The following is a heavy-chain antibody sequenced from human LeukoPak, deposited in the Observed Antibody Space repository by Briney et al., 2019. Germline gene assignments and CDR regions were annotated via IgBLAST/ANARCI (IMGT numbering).Heavy chain of an antibody. J-gene: IGHJ4*02. Sequence: GGSLRLSCVASGFTFSSYAMSWVRQAPGKGLEWVSAISGSGGSTYYADSVKGRFTISRDNSKNTLYLQMNSLRAEDTAVYYCARSDTAMVTSVPDYWGQGTLVTVSS. D-gene: IGHD5-18*01. V-gene: IGHV3-23*01. CDR1: GFTFSSYA. CDR3: ARSDTAMVTSVPDY. CDR2: ISGSGGST.